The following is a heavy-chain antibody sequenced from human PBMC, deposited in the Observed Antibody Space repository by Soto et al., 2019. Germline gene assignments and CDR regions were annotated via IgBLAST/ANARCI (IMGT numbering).Heavy chain of an antibody. Sequence: AGGSLRLSCAASGFTFSSYAMSWVRQAPGKGLEWVSAISGSGGSTYYADSVKGRFTISRDNSKNTLYLQMNSLRAEDTAVYYCASNLYYYDSSGYSNPYFDYWGQGTLVTVSS. J-gene: IGHJ4*02. V-gene: IGHV3-23*01. CDR2: ISGSGGST. D-gene: IGHD3-22*01. CDR1: GFTFSSYA. CDR3: ASNLYYYDSSGYSNPYFDY.